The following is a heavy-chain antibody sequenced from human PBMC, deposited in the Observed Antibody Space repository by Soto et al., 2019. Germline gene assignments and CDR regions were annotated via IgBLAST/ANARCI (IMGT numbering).Heavy chain of an antibody. Sequence: QVQLVQSGAEVKKPGASVKVSCKASGFTFTNYFFHWVRQAPRQGLEWLGIISPYDGITKYVQSLQGRVTVTSDTSTSTVYMELSSLRSEDTAVYFCARGDGRGSTGFYYYYGMDVWGHGTTITVSS. CDR3: ARGDGRGSTGFYYYYGMDV. V-gene: IGHV1-46*01. D-gene: IGHD1-26*01. CDR1: GFTFTNYF. CDR2: ISPYDGIT. J-gene: IGHJ6*02.